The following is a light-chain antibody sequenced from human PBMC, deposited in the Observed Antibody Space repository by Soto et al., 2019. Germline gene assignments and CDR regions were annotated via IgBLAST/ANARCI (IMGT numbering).Light chain of an antibody. CDR1: QSVTDNY. CDR3: QQYGSSPGT. CDR2: DAS. V-gene: IGKV3-20*01. Sequence: EIVLTQSPGTLSLSPGERATLSCRASQSVTDNYLAWYQQKPGQAPRLLIYDASTRATGIPDRFSGSGPGTDFTLTISRLEPEDFAVYYCQQYGSSPGTFGQGTKVEIK. J-gene: IGKJ1*01.